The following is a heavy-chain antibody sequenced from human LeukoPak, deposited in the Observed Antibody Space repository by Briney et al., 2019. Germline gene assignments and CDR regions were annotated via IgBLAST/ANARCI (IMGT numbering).Heavy chain of an antibody. CDR1: GYTFTGYY. CDR2: INPNSGGT. CDR3: ARDSSKRNFWSGIDNWFDP. J-gene: IGHJ5*02. V-gene: IGHV1-2*06. Sequence: GASVKVSCKASGYTFTGYYMHWVRQAPGQGLEWMGRINPNSGGTNYAQKFQGRVTMTRDTSISTAYMELSRLRSDDTAVYYCARDSSKRNFWSGIDNWFDPWGQGTLVTVSS. D-gene: IGHD3-3*01.